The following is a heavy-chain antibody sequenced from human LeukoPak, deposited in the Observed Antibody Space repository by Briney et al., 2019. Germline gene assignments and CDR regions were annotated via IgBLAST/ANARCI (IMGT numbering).Heavy chain of an antibody. CDR2: FDPEDGET. D-gene: IGHD5-18*01. Sequence: ASVKVSCKVSGYSLTELSMHWMRQAPGKGLEWMGGFDPEDGETIYAQKFQGRVTMTEDTSTDTAYMELSSLRSEDTAVYPCVTGLIQVWLPVNFDYWGQGTLVTVSS. CDR3: VTGLIQVWLPVNFDY. V-gene: IGHV1-24*01. J-gene: IGHJ4*02. CDR1: GYSLTELS.